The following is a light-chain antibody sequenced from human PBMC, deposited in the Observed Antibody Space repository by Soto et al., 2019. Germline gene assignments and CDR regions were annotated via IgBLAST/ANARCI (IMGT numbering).Light chain of an antibody. CDR3: QQYGSSPEWT. V-gene: IGKV3-20*01. CDR1: QSVSNN. J-gene: IGKJ5*01. CDR2: GAS. Sequence: EIVMTQSPATMSVSPGERATLSCRASQSVSNNLAWYQQKSGQAPRLLIYGASSRATGIPDRFSGSGSGTDFTLTISRLEAEDFAVYYCQQYGSSPEWTFGQGTRLEI.